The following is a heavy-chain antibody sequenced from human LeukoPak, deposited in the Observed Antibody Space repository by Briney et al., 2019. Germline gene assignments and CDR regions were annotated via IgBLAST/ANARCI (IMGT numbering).Heavy chain of an antibody. CDR2: IIPIFGTA. V-gene: IGHV1-69*13. Sequence: ASVKVSCKASGDTFNNYAISWVRQAPGQGLEWIGGIIPIFGTANYAQKFQGRVTITADESTSTAYMELSSLRSEDTAVYYCASWTGYTYYYYYGMDVWGQGTTVTVSS. CDR3: ASWTGYTYYYYYGMDV. D-gene: IGHD3/OR15-3a*01. J-gene: IGHJ6*02. CDR1: GDTFNNYA.